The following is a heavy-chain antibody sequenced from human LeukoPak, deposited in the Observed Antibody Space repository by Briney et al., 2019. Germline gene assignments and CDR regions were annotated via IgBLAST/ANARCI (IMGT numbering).Heavy chain of an antibody. J-gene: IGHJ4*02. CDR3: ASEDSSGYYDY. Sequence: GSLRLSCAASGFTFSSYAMNWVRQAPGKGLEWVANIKQDGSEKYYVDSVKGRFTISRDNAKNSLNLQMNSLRAEDTAVYYCASEDSSGYYDYWGQGTLVTVSS. CDR1: GFTFSSYA. V-gene: IGHV3-7*01. CDR2: IKQDGSEK. D-gene: IGHD3-22*01.